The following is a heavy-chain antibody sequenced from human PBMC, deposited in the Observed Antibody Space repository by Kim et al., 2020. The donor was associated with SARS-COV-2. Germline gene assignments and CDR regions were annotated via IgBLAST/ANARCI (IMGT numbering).Heavy chain of an antibody. J-gene: IGHJ4*02. D-gene: IGHD3-10*01. Sequence: GGSLRLSWAASGFTLSYYWMTWVRQVPGKGLEWVANIEQDGGEKYYVDSVNGRFTISRDNSKNSLFLQMNSLRAEDTAVYYCVRLYDSSTSGTSYFYFDYWGQGAPVTVSS. CDR1: GFTLSYYW. V-gene: IGHV3-7*01. CDR2: IEQDGGEK. CDR3: VRLYDSSTSGTSYFYFDY.